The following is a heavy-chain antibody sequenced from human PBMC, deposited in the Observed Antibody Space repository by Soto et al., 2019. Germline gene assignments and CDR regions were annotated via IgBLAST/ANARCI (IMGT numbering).Heavy chain of an antibody. V-gene: IGHV3-30*18. CDR3: AKGYSSASQYYYYAMDV. D-gene: IGHD6-6*01. Sequence: GRSLRLSCAASSLSFSNYGMHWVRQAPGEGLEWVAVISFDGSNKYHADSVAGRFTISRDNSKNTLYLQMSRVRIEDTGVYYCAKGYSSASQYYYYAMDVWGQGTTVTVSS. J-gene: IGHJ6*02. CDR2: ISFDGSNK. CDR1: SLSFSNYG.